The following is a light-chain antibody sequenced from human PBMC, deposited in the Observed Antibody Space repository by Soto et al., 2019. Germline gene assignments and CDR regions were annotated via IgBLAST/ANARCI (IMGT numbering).Light chain of an antibody. CDR3: QQTDIFPIT. CDR2: TAS. CDR1: QGISSY. Sequence: KLSISPFSLSASDGARVPITRRASQGISSYLAWYQQKPGKAPNLLIYTASNLQSGVPSRFSGSGSGTHFTLTISSLQPEDFGTYYCQQTDIFPITFGEGTRLDIK. V-gene: IGKV1-9*01. J-gene: IGKJ5*01.